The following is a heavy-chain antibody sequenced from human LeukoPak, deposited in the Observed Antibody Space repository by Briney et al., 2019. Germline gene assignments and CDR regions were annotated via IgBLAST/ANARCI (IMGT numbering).Heavy chain of an antibody. CDR3: AKVMMVRGVHYYFDY. D-gene: IGHD3-10*01. Sequence: GGSLRLSCAASGFTFNSYAMSWVRQAPGKGLEGVSAISGSGGSTYYADSVKGRFTISRDNSKNTLYLQMNSLRAEDTAVYYCAKVMMVRGVHYYFDYWGQGTLVTVSS. J-gene: IGHJ4*02. V-gene: IGHV3-23*01. CDR1: GFTFNSYA. CDR2: ISGSGGST.